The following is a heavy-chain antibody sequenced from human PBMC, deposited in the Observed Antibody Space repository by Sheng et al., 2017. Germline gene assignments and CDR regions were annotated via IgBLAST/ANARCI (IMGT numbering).Heavy chain of an antibody. Sequence: EVQLLESGGGLVQPGGSLRLSCSASGFTFSDYGMVWVRQAPGDGLEWVSTIAGGGDKIYYADSVKGRFTISRDNSKNTLYLQMNSLRAEDTAIYYCAKDLPTPHSYGYNRAFDIWGQGTMVTVSS. J-gene: IGHJ3*02. CDR2: IAGGGDKI. V-gene: IGHV3-23*01. D-gene: IGHD5-18*01. CDR1: GFTFSDYG. CDR3: AKDLPTPHSYGYNRAFDI.